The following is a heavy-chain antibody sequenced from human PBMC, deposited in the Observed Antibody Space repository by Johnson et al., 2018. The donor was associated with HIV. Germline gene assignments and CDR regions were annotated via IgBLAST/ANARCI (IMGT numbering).Heavy chain of an antibody. J-gene: IGHJ3*02. CDR2: ISSSGNTI. D-gene: IGHD5-24*01. V-gene: IGHV3-48*01. Sequence: MLLVESGGGLVPPGGSLRLSCAASGFTFSIYSMNWVRPAPGKGLEWISYISSSGNTIYYADSVKGRFPISRDNSKNTLYLQMNRLRAEDTAVYYCARGPSGRWLQTDAFDIWGQGTMVTVSS. CDR3: ARGPSGRWLQTDAFDI. CDR1: GFTFSIYS.